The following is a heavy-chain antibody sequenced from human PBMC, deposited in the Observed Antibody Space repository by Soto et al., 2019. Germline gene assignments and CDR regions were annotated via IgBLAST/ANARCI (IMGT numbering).Heavy chain of an antibody. J-gene: IGHJ4*02. CDR2: ISAYNGNT. Sequence: GASVKVSCKASGYTFTSYGISWVRQAPGQGLEWMGWISAYNGNTNYAQKLQGRVTMTTDTSTSTAYMELRSLRSDDTAVYYCARVSCSGGSCYFWFDYWGQGTLVTVSS. CDR1: GYTFTSYG. CDR3: ARVSCSGGSCYFWFDY. D-gene: IGHD2-15*01. V-gene: IGHV1-18*01.